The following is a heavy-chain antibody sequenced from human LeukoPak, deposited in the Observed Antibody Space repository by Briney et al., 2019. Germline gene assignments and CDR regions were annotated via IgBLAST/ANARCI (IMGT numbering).Heavy chain of an antibody. CDR3: AGGGFVGAPTADAFDI. J-gene: IGHJ3*02. D-gene: IGHD1-26*01. CDR1: GGPFSGYY. V-gene: IGHV4-34*01. Sequence: SETLSLTCAVYGGPFSGYYWSWIRQPPGKGLEWIGEINHSGSTNYNPSLKSRVTISVDTSKNQFPLKLSSVTAADTAVYYCAGGGFVGAPTADAFDIWGQGTMVTVSS. CDR2: INHSGST.